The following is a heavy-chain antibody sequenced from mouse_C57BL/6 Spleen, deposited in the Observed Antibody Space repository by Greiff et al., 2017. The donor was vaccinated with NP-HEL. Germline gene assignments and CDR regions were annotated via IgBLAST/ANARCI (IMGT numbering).Heavy chain of an antibody. D-gene: IGHD2-1*01. CDR3: TTMRGNYLYYAMYY. CDR1: GFNIKDDY. CDR2: IDPENGDT. V-gene: IGHV14-4*01. J-gene: IGHJ4*01. Sequence: VQLQQSGAELVRPGASVKLSCTASGFNIKDDYMHWVKQRPEQGLEWIGWIDPENGDTEYASKFQGKTTITADTSSNTAYLQLSSRTSEDTAVYYGTTMRGNYLYYAMYYWGQGTSVTVSS.